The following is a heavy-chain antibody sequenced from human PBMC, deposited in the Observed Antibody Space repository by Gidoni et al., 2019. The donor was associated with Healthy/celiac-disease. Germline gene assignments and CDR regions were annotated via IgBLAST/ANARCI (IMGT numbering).Heavy chain of an antibody. V-gene: IGHV4-59*01. J-gene: IGHJ4*02. Sequence: QVQLHESGPGLVKPSETLSLTCTVSGGSISSYYWSWIRQPPGKGLEWIGYIYYSGSTNYNPSLKSRVTISVDTSKNQFSLKLSSVTAADTAVYYCAREDSSGYYENHYFDYWGQGTLVTVSS. D-gene: IGHD3-22*01. CDR1: GGSISSYY. CDR3: AREDSSGYYENHYFDY. CDR2: IYYSGST.